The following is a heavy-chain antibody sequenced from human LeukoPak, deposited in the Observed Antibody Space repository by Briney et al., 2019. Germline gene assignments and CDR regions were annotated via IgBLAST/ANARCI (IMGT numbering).Heavy chain of an antibody. CDR1: GGSISSYY. CDR3: ARDNGGGDYVYFDY. Sequence: SETLSLTCTVSGGSISSYYWSWIRQPPGKGLEWIGYIYYSGSTNYNPSHKSRVTISVDTSKNQFSLKLSSVTAADTAVYYCARDNGGGDYVYFDYWGQGTLVTVSS. J-gene: IGHJ4*02. CDR2: IYYSGST. V-gene: IGHV4-59*01. D-gene: IGHD4-17*01.